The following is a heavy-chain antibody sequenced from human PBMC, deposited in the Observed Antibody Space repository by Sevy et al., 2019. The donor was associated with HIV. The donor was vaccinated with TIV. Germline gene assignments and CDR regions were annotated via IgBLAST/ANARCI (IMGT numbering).Heavy chain of an antibody. Sequence: SETLSLTCTVSGGSITSLYWNWIRQPPGKGLEWIANIYYNGHINYNPSLKSRVTLSLDTSKNQCSLRLSSVTAADTAMYYCAGGNAWGRGYCWGQGTLVTVSS. V-gene: IGHV4-59*08. J-gene: IGHJ4*02. CDR1: GGSITSLY. D-gene: IGHD1-26*01. CDR3: AGGNAWGRGYC. CDR2: IYYNGHI.